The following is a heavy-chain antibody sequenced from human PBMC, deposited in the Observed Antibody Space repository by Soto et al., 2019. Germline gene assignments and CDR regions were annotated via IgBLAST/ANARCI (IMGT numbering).Heavy chain of an antibody. D-gene: IGHD3-22*01. Sequence: PWETLSLTCTVSGGSISSYYWSWIRQPAGKGLEWIGRIYTSGSTNYNPSLKSRVTMSVDTSKNQFSLKLSSVTAADTAVYYCASEPTYYYDSSGYETIWGQGTLVTVSS. CDR2: IYTSGST. J-gene: IGHJ4*02. CDR3: ASEPTYYYDSSGYETI. CDR1: GGSISSYY. V-gene: IGHV4-4*07.